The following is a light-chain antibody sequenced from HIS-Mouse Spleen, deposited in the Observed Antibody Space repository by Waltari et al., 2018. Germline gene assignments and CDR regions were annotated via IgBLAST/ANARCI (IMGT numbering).Light chain of an antibody. CDR3: SSYTSSSTVV. CDR2: DVS. V-gene: IGLV2-14*03. J-gene: IGLJ2*01. Sequence: QSALTQPPSVSGSPGQSITISCTGTSSDVGGYTYVSWYQHHPGKAPKLMIYDVSNRPSGVSNRFSGSKSGNTASLTISGLQAEDEADYYCSSYTSSSTVVFGGGTKLTVL. CDR1: SSDVGGYTY.